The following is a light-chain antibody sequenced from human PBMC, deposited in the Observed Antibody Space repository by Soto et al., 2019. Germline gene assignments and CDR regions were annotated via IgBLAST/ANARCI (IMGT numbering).Light chain of an antibody. CDR2: SSN. Sequence: QSVLTQPPSASGTPGQRVTISCSGSSPNIGGNTVNWYQQFPGTAPKLLIYSSNQRPSGVPDRFSASKSGTSASLAVSGLQSEDEADYYCAAWDDSLKGVVFGGGTQLTVL. J-gene: IGLJ7*01. CDR1: SPNIGGNT. CDR3: AAWDDSLKGVV. V-gene: IGLV1-44*01.